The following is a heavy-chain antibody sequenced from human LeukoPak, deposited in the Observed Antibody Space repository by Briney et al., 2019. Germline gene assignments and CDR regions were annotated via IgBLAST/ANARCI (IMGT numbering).Heavy chain of an antibody. V-gene: IGHV3-30*18. D-gene: IGHD3-22*01. CDR2: ISYDGSNK. Sequence: PGGSLRLSCAASGFTFSSYGMHWVRQAPGKGLEWVAVISYDGSNKYYADSVKGRFTISRDNSKNTLYLQMNSLRAEDTAVYYCAKDPVGAAYYYDSSGYYGSVYWGQGTLVTVSS. CDR1: GFTFSSYG. CDR3: AKDPVGAAYYYDSSGYYGSVY. J-gene: IGHJ4*02.